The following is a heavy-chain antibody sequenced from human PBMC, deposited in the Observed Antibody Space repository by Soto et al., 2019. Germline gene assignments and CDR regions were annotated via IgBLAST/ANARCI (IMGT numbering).Heavy chain of an antibody. CDR2: IYWDEDK. CDR3: AHRPRGYAYYFDY. J-gene: IGHJ4*02. V-gene: IGHV2-5*02. D-gene: IGHD5-12*01. Sequence: QITLKESGPTLVKPTQTLTLTCTFSGFSLSTRGVAVGWFRQPPGKALESLALIYWDEDKWYSPSLKSRLTITDDTSKNQVFLTMTNMDPVDTATYYCAHRPRGYAYYFDYWGQGTLVTVSS. CDR1: GFSLSTRGVA.